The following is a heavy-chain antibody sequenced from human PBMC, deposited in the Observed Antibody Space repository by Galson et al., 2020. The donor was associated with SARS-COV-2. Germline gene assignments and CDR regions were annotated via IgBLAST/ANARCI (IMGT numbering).Heavy chain of an antibody. CDR2: INTYNGDT. Sequence: ASVKVSCQTSGYTFSNYGINWVRQAPGQGPEWMAWINTYNGDTVYLPQFQARVTVTRDTSSTTAYMEVRDLRSDDTAIYYCARDLRVSPRIGYCSGGSCYVPYYWGQGTLVTVSS. CDR3: ARDLRVSPRIGYCSGGSCYVPYY. J-gene: IGHJ4*02. V-gene: IGHV1-18*01. D-gene: IGHD2-15*01. CDR1: GYTFSNYG.